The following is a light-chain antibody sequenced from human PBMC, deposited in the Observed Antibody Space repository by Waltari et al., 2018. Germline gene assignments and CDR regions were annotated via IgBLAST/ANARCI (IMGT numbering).Light chain of an antibody. CDR1: QSVDSTH. Sequence: VLTQSPGTLSLSPGDRATLSCRASQSVDSTHLAWYQQKPGQAPRLLIYAASTRDIGIPDRFSGSGAGRDFIRTISRLEPEDFAVYYCQQYGGSPMYTFGQGTKLEIK. CDR2: AAS. J-gene: IGKJ2*01. V-gene: IGKV3-20*01. CDR3: QQYGGSPMYT.